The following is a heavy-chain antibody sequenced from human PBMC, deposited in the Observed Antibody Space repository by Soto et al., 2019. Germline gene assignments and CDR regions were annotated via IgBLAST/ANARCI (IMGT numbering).Heavy chain of an antibody. CDR2: ISSSSSYI. CDR1: GFTFSSYS. D-gene: IGHD3-16*01. V-gene: IGHV3-21*01. CDR3: ARPSYDYSFDY. J-gene: IGHJ4*02. Sequence: EVQLVESGGGLVKPGGSLRLSCAASGFTFSSYSMNWVRQAPGKGLEWVSSISSSSSYIYYADSVKGRFTISRDNAKNPLYLQMTGMRAEDTVVYYWARPSYDYSFDYWGQGTLVTVSS.